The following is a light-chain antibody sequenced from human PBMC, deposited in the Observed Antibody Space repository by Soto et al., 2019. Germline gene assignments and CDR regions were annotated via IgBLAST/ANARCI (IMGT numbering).Light chain of an antibody. CDR1: QSVSTW. CDR3: QQYHSLYT. Sequence: DIQMTQSPSTLSPSVGDRVTITCRASQSVSTWLAWYQQKPGKAPQLLIYDASSLESGVPSRFSGRGSGTEFTLTISSLQPDDFATYDCQQYHSLYTFGKGTKLEIK. CDR2: DAS. V-gene: IGKV1-5*01. J-gene: IGKJ2*01.